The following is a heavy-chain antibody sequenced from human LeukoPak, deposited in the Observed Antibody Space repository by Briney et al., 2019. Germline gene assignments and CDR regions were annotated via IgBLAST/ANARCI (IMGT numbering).Heavy chain of an antibody. Sequence: PGGSLRPSCAASGFTFSGHWMSWVRQAPGKGLEWVANINQGRSDKYHVDSVKGRFTISRDNANNLLYLQMNSLRGEDTAVYYCTRDRSRAEDDWGQGTLVTVSS. CDR2: INQGRSDK. V-gene: IGHV3-7*01. D-gene: IGHD1-14*01. J-gene: IGHJ4*02. CDR3: TRDRSRAEDD. CDR1: GFTFSGHW.